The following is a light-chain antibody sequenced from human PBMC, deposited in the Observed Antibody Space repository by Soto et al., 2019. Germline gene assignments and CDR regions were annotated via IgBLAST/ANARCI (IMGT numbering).Light chain of an antibody. CDR2: DAS. V-gene: IGKV3-15*01. CDR3: QKFNKWPWT. Sequence: EIVMTQSPATLSVSLGDRATLSCRASESVGSNLAWYQQKPGQPPRLLIYDASMRETGVPPRFSGSGSGTEFTLTISNLQSEDFAIYFCQKFNKWPWTFGQGTKVDIK. CDR1: ESVGSN. J-gene: IGKJ1*01.